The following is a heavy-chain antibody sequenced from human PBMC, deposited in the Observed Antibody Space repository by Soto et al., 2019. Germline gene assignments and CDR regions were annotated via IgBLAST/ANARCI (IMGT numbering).Heavy chain of an antibody. J-gene: IGHJ5*02. CDR1: GGSFSGYY. Sequence: QVQLQQWGAGLLKPSETLSLTCAVYGGSFSGYYWSWIRQPPGKGLEWIGEINHSGSTNYNPSLKSRVTISVDTSKNQFSLKLSSVTAADTAVYYWARDRRWNWCDPWGQGTLVTVSS. CDR3: ARDRRWNWCDP. CDR2: INHSGST. V-gene: IGHV4-34*01. D-gene: IGHD2-15*01.